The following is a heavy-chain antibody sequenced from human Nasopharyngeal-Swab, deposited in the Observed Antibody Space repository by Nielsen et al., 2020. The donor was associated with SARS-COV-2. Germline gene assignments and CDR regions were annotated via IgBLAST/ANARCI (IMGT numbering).Heavy chain of an antibody. CDR1: GFTFNDYA. CDR2: ITGSGSKI. J-gene: IGHJ5*02. V-gene: IGHV3-23*01. Sequence: GGSLRLSCAGSGFTFNDYAMTWVRQAPGKGLEWVSSITGSGSKIYYADSARGRFVISRDNANNMVFLQMNDLRAEDTAVYYCAKGRSISAAGSAWYDHWGQGTRVTVSS. CDR3: AKGRSISAAGSAWYDH. D-gene: IGHD6-13*01.